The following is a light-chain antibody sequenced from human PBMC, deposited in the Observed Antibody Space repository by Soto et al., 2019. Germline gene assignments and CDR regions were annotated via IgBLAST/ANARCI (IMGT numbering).Light chain of an antibody. CDR3: QQRNNSLWT. CDR1: QTVSSY. CDR2: DAS. V-gene: IGKV3-11*01. Sequence: EIQLTQSPATLSLSLGERATLSCRASQTVSSYLAWYQQKPGKAPRLLIFDASNRASGIPARFSGSGSGTDFTLTISSLEPEDFAAYYCQQRNNSLWTFGQGTKVEIK. J-gene: IGKJ1*01.